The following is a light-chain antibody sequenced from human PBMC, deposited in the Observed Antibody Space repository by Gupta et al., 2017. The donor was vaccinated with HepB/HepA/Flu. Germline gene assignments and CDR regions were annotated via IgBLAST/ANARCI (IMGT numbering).Light chain of an antibody. Sequence: PGLTQSPSASASLGSSVKLTCTLSSGYNSYIIAWHQQQPGNAPRYVMKLESSGNYNKESGVPDRFSGSSSAADRYLTIANRQSEDEADYYCETWDSTYVVFGGGTKLTGL. CDR1: SGYNSYI. CDR2: LESSGNY. J-gene: IGLJ2*01. V-gene: IGLV4-60*03. CDR3: ETWDSTYVV.